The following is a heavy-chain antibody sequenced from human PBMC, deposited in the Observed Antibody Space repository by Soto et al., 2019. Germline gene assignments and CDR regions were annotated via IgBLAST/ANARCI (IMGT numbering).Heavy chain of an antibody. Sequence: QVQLVQSGAEVKKPGASVKVSCKASGYTFTSYYMHWVRQAPGQGLEWMGIINPSGGSTSYAQKFQGRVTMTRDTSTSTVYMELSSLRSEDTAVYYCAREGSDSSGKHLGGFDYWGQGTLVTVSS. CDR1: GYTFTSYY. D-gene: IGHD3-22*01. V-gene: IGHV1-46*01. CDR3: AREGSDSSGKHLGGFDY. J-gene: IGHJ4*02. CDR2: INPSGGST.